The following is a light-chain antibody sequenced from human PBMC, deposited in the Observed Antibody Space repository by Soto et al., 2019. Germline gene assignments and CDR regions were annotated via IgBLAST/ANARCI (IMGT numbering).Light chain of an antibody. V-gene: IGKV3-11*01. CDR1: QSVSSY. Sequence: EIVLTQSPATLSLSPGERATLSCRASQSVSSYFAWYHQKPGQAPRRLIYGASNRATGIPARFSGSGSGTDSTLTISRLEPEDFAVYYCQQRRNWPLTFGQGTRLEIK. CDR2: GAS. J-gene: IGKJ5*01. CDR3: QQRRNWPLT.